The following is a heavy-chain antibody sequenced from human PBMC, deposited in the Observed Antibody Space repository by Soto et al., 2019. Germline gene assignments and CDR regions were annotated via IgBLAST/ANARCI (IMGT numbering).Heavy chain of an antibody. D-gene: IGHD3-22*01. CDR3: ARHPPRNYYDSSGYYFDY. CDR2: IDPSDSYT. Sequence: GESLKISCKGSGDSFTTYWISWVRQMPGKGLEWMGRIDPSDSYTNYSPSFQGHVTISADKSISTAYLQWSSLKASDTAMYYCARHPPRNYYDSSGYYFDYWGQGTLVTVSS. V-gene: IGHV5-10-1*01. J-gene: IGHJ4*02. CDR1: GDSFTTYW.